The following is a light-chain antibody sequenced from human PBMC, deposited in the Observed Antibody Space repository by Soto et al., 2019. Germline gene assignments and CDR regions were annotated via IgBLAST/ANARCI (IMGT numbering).Light chain of an antibody. V-gene: IGKV3-11*01. J-gene: IGKJ4*01. CDR1: QSVSRY. CDR2: DSV. CDR3: QQRINWPLT. Sequence: ETVLTQSPATLSLSTGERATLSCRASQSVSRYLAWYQQKPGQAPRLLIYDSVNRATGIPARFSGSGSGTDFPLTIGSLEPEDCGVYYCQQRINWPLTFGGGTRVEI.